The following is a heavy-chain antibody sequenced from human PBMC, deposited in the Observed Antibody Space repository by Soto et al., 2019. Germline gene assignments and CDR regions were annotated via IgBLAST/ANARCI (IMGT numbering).Heavy chain of an antibody. Sequence: PSETLSLTCAVYGGSFSGYDWSWIRQPPGKGLEWIGEINHSGSTNYNPSLKSRVTISVDTSKNQFSLKLSSVTAADTAVYYCARGSRGYSGYAAGYYYYGMDVWGQGTTGTVSS. V-gene: IGHV4-34*01. CDR3: ARGSRGYSGYAAGYYYYGMDV. CDR1: GGSFSGYD. J-gene: IGHJ6*02. CDR2: INHSGST. D-gene: IGHD5-12*01.